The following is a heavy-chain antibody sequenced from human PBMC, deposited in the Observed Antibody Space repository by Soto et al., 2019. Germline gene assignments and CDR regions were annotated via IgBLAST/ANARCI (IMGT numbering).Heavy chain of an antibody. CDR1: GDSVSCGTYY. CDR2: IHYSGST. D-gene: IGHD3-22*01. J-gene: IGHJ5*02. CDR3: ARSSFYYDTSGYAVAWFDP. V-gene: IGHV4-61*01. Sequence: KPSETLSLTCTVAGDSVSCGTYYWSWIRQPPGKGLEWIGNIHYSGSTNYNPSLKSRVTMSVDTSKNQFSLKLTFVTAADTAMFYCARSSFYYDTSGYAVAWFDPWGQGTPVTVSS.